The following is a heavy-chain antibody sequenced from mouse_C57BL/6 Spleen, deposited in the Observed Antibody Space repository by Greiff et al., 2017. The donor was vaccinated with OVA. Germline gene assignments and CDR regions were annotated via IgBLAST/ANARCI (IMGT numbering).Heavy chain of an antibody. Sequence: DVKLVESGGGLVQPGGSLSLSCAASGFTFTDYYMSWVRQPPGKALEWLGFIRNKANGYTTEYSASVKGRFTISRDNSQSILYLQMNALRAEDSATYYCARYLSWDYAMDYWGQGTSVTVSS. D-gene: IGHD4-1*01. CDR2: IRNKANGYTT. CDR1: GFTFTDYY. J-gene: IGHJ4*01. CDR3: ARYLSWDYAMDY. V-gene: IGHV7-3*01.